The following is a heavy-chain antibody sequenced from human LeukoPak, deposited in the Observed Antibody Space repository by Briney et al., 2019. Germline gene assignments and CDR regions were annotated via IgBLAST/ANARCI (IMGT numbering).Heavy chain of an antibody. CDR1: GFTFSSYS. Sequence: GGSLRLSCAASGFTFSSYSMNWVRQTPGNGLEWVSLISSSGTYIYYADSMKGRFTISRDNAKNSLYLQMNSLRAEDTAVYYCARNGGNSDFDYWGQGTLVTVSS. CDR3: ARNGGNSDFDY. D-gene: IGHD4-23*01. V-gene: IGHV3-21*01. J-gene: IGHJ4*02. CDR2: ISSSGTYI.